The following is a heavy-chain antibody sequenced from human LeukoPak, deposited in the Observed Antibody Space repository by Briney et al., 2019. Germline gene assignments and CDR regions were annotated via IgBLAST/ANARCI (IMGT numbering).Heavy chain of an antibody. J-gene: IGHJ4*02. CDR1: GGSISSCY. D-gene: IGHD6-13*01. V-gene: IGHV4-59*01. CDR2: VFYSGST. CDR3: ARDRSAAAGSPHFFDY. Sequence: SDTLSLTCTVSGGSISSCYWSWIRQPPGKGLEWIGYVFYSGSTNYNPSLKSRVTISVDTSKNQFSLKLSSVTAADTAVYYCARDRSAAAGSPHFFDYWGQGTLVTVSS.